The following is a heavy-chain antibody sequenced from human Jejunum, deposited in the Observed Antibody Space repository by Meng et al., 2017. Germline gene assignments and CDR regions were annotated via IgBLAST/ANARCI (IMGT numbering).Heavy chain of an antibody. D-gene: IGHD5-24*01. CDR3: ASRDQLEMATIL. CDR1: GGSFSGYY. J-gene: IGHJ4*02. Sequence: SETLSLTCAVYGGSFSGYYWSWIRQPPGKGLEWIGEINHSGRTNYNPSLKSRVTISVDTSKNQFSLKLSSVTAADTAVYYCASRDQLEMATILWGQGTLVTVSS. CDR2: INHSGRT. V-gene: IGHV4-34*01.